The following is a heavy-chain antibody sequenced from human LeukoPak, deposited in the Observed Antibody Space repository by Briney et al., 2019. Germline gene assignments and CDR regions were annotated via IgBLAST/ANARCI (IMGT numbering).Heavy chain of an antibody. CDR1: GFTFDDYG. V-gene: IGHV3-20*04. CDR3: ARAVGSEYGFDI. Sequence: PGGSLRLSCAASGFTFDDYGMSWVRQAPGKGLEWVSGINWNGGSTGYADSVKGRFTISRDNAKNSLYLQMNCLRAEDTALYYCARAVGSEYGFDIWGQGTMVTVSS. CDR2: INWNGGST. J-gene: IGHJ3*02. D-gene: IGHD2-15*01.